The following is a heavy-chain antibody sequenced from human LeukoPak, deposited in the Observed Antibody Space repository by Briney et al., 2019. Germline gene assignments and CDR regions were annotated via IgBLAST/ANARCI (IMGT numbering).Heavy chain of an antibody. D-gene: IGHD6-13*01. V-gene: IGHV4-59*01. CDR1: GGSICSYY. CDR3: ARVTGYRIEDYFDY. Sequence: SETPSLTCTVSGGSICSYYWSWIRQPPGKGLEWIGYIYYSGSTNYNPSLKSRVTISIETSKNEFSLKLRSVTAADTAVYYCARVTGYRIEDYFDYWGQGTLVTVSS. CDR2: IYYSGST. J-gene: IGHJ4*02.